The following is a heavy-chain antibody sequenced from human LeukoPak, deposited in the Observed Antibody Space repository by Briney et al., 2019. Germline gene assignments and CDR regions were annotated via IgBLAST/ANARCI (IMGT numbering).Heavy chain of an antibody. J-gene: IGHJ4*02. D-gene: IGHD2/OR15-2a*01. CDR2: ISSDGSWT. V-gene: IGHV3-74*01. Sequence: GGSLRPSCAASGNYWMHWVRQVPGKGLVWVSHISSDGSWTSYADSVKGRFTISKDNAKNTVYLQMNSLRAEDTAVYYCVSFYETYWGRGTLVTVSS. CDR1: GNYW. CDR3: VSFYETY.